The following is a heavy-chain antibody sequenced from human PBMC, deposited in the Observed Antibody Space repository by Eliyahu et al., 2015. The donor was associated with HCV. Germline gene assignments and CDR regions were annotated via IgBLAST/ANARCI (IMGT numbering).Heavy chain of an antibody. CDR3: ARAADYGGNSYYYYYYMDV. Sequence: QVQLVQSGAEVKKPGSSVKVSCKASGGTFSSYAISWVRQAPGQGLEWMGRIIPILGIANYAQKFQGRVTITADKSTSTAYMELSSLRPEDTAVYYCARAADYGGNSYYYYYYMDVWGKGTTVTVSS. CDR1: GGTFSSYA. V-gene: IGHV1-69*04. J-gene: IGHJ6*03. CDR2: IIPILGIA. D-gene: IGHD4-23*01.